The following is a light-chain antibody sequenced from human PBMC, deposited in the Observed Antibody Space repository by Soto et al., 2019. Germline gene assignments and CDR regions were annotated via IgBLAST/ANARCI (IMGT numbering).Light chain of an antibody. CDR2: EVS. Sequence: QSVLTQPASVSGSPGQSITISCTGTSSDIGAYNYVSWFQQHPGKAPKLIISEVSNRPSGVSNRFSGSKSANAASLTISGLQAEDEADYFCFSFTTDWTHVFXTGTKVTVL. CDR1: SSDIGAYNY. J-gene: IGLJ1*01. CDR3: FSFTTDWTHV. V-gene: IGLV2-14*01.